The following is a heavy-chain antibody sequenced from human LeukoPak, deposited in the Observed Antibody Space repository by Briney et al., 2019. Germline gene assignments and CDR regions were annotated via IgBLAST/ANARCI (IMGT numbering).Heavy chain of an antibody. CDR1: GFTFSSYA. Sequence: GGSLRLSCAASGFTFSSYAMSWVRQAPGKGLEWVSAISGSGGSTYYADSVKGRFTISRDNSKNTLYLQINSLRAEDTAVYHCAKAPDYIVFSTFDPWGEGTRVTVSS. CDR2: ISGSGGST. D-gene: IGHD4-11*01. J-gene: IGHJ5*02. V-gene: IGHV3-23*01. CDR3: AKAPDYIVFSTFDP.